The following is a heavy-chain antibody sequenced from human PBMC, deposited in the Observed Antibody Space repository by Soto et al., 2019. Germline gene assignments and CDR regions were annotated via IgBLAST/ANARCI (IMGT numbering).Heavy chain of an antibody. Sequence: GGSLRLSCAASGFTFSDYYMSWIRQAPGKGLEWVSSISSTTNYIYYGDSMKGRFTISRDNAKNSRYLEMNSRRAEDTAVYYCARESEDLTSNFDYWGQGTLVTVSS. CDR1: GFTFSDYY. CDR2: ISSTTNYI. CDR3: ARESEDLTSNFDY. J-gene: IGHJ4*02. V-gene: IGHV3-11*06.